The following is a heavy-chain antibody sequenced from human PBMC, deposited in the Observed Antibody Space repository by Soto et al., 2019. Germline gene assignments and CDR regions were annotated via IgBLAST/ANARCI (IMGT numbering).Heavy chain of an antibody. CDR2: INPNSGGT. Sequence: ASVKVSCKASGYTFTGYYMHWVRQAPGQGLEWMGWINPNSGGTNYAQKFQGWVTMTRDTSISTAYMELSRLRSDDTAVYYCARLNSYGYDAFDIWGQGTMVTVS. CDR1: GYTFTGYY. CDR3: ARLNSYGYDAFDI. J-gene: IGHJ3*02. D-gene: IGHD5-18*01. V-gene: IGHV1-2*04.